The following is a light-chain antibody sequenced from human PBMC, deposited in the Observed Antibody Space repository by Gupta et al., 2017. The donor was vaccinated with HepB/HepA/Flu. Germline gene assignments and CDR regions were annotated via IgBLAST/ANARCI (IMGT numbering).Light chain of an antibody. V-gene: IGKV3-20*01. CDR1: QSVSSSY. J-gene: IGKJ2*01. Sequence: ELVLTQSPGTLSLSPGERATLSCRASQSVSSSYLAWYQQKPGQAPRLLIYGASSRATGIPDRFSGSGSGTDFTLTISRLEPEDLAVYYCQQYCSSPYTFGQGTKVEIK. CDR3: QQYCSSPYT. CDR2: GAS.